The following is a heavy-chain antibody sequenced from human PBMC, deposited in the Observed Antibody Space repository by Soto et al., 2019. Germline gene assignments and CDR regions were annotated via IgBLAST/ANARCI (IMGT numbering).Heavy chain of an antibody. D-gene: IGHD2-2*01. CDR1: GGTFSSYT. CDR2: IIPILGIA. CDR3: ARSLVVVPAATPVAHPIDY. Sequence: SVKVSCKASGGTFSSYTISWVRQAPGQGLEWMGRIIPILGIANYAQKFQGRVTITADKSTSTAYMELSSLRSEDTAVYYCARSLVVVPAATPVAHPIDYWGQGTLVTVSS. V-gene: IGHV1-69*02. J-gene: IGHJ4*02.